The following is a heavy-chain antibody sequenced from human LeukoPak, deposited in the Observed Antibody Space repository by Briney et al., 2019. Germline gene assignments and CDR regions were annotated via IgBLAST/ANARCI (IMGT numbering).Heavy chain of an antibody. Sequence: GGSLRLSCAASGFTFSSYTINWVRQAPGKGLEWVAVIWYDGSKKYYADSVKGRFTISRDNSKNTLSLEMNSLRGEDTALYYCARSDSAAGRDFDYWGQGTLVTVSS. CDR1: GFTFSSYT. D-gene: IGHD6-13*01. CDR2: IWYDGSKK. CDR3: ARSDSAAGRDFDY. J-gene: IGHJ4*02. V-gene: IGHV3-33*08.